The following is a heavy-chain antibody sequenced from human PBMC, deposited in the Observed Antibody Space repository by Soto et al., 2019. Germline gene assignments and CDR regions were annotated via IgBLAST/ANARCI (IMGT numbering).Heavy chain of an antibody. CDR2: IKSRTDGGTT. D-gene: IGHD3-22*01. V-gene: IGHV3-15*01. Sequence: EVQLVESGGGLVKPGGSLRLSCAVSGLTFSNAWMTWVRQAPGKGLEWVRRIKSRTDGGTTDFAAPVTGRFTISGDDSKNTLYLQMNSLKTEDTAVYYCTTQYYYDSSGSFLSWGQGTLVTVAS. CDR1: GLTFSNAW. J-gene: IGHJ4*02. CDR3: TTQYYYDSSGSFLS.